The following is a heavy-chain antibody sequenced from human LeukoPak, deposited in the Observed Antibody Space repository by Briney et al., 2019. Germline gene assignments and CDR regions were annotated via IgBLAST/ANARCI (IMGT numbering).Heavy chain of an antibody. J-gene: IGHJ2*01. CDR2: IYYSGST. CDR1: GGSISSYY. D-gene: IGHD3-3*01. CDR3: ARDPGPNDFWSGPPYWYFDL. V-gene: IGHV4-59*01. Sequence: SETLSLTCTVSGGSISSYYWSWIRQPPGKGLEWIGYIYYSGSTNYNPSLKSRVATSVDTSKNQFSLKLSSVTAADTAVYYCARDPGPNDFWSGPPYWYFDLWGRGTLVTVSS.